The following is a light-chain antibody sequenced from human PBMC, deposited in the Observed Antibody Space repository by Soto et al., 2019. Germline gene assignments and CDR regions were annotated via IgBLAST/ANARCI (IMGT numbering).Light chain of an antibody. V-gene: IGKV3-20*01. CDR1: QSVSSGY. J-gene: IGKJ1*01. CDR3: QQYGGSPTWT. Sequence: EIVLTQSPGTLSSSPGERATLSCRAGQSVSSGYLAWYQQKPGQAPRLLIYGASSRATGIPDRFSGSGSGTDFTLTISRLEPEDFAVYYCQQYGGSPTWTFGQGTKVEIK. CDR2: GAS.